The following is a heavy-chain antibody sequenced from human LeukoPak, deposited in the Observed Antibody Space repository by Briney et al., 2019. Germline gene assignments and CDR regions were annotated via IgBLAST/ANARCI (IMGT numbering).Heavy chain of an antibody. CDR3: ARGSTGSGSYLDYYYYMDV. CDR1: GGSISSYY. Sequence: ASETLSLTCTVSGGSISSYYWSWIRQPPGKGLEWIGYIYYSGSTNYNPSLKSRVTMSVDTSKNQFSLKLSSVTAADTAVYYCARGSTGSGSYLDYYYYMDVWGKGTTVTVSS. V-gene: IGHV4-59*12. D-gene: IGHD3-10*01. J-gene: IGHJ6*03. CDR2: IYYSGST.